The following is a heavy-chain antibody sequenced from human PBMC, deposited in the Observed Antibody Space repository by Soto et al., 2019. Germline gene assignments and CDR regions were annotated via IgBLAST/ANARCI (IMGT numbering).Heavy chain of an antibody. CDR1: GFTFSSYA. D-gene: IGHD3-10*01. V-gene: IGHV3-23*01. Sequence: EVQLLESGGGLVQPGGSLRLSCAASGFTFSSYAMSWVRQAPGKGLEWVSAISGSGGSTYYADSVKGRFTISRDNSRNRLYVQMNSLRAEDTAVYYCAKDRAVRGVADAFDIWGQGTMVTVSS. CDR3: AKDRAVRGVADAFDI. J-gene: IGHJ3*02. CDR2: ISGSGGST.